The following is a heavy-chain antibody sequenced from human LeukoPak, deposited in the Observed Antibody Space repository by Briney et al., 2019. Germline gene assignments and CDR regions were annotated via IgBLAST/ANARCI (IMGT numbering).Heavy chain of an antibody. V-gene: IGHV4-39*01. D-gene: IGHD3-10*01. CDR2: IYYSGST. CDR3: ARQGRHYYGSGSFDY. J-gene: IGHJ4*02. CDR1: GGSFSGYY. Sequence: PSETLSLTCAVYGGSFSGYYWGWIRQPPGKGLEWIGSIYYSGSTYYNPSLKSRVTISVDTSKNQFSLKLSSVTAADTAVYYCARQGRHYYGSGSFDYWGQGTLVTVSS.